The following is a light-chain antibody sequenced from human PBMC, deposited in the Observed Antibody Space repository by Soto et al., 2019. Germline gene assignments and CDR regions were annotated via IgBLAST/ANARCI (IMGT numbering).Light chain of an antibody. J-gene: IGLJ1*01. CDR2: EVT. Sequence: QSALTQPASVSGSPGQSITISCTGTRRDVGGYNYVSWYQQYPGKSPKLLIYEVTHRPSGVSNRFSGSKSGNTASLTISGLQAEDEAEDYCNSYTISNTRPWVFGTGTKVTVL. V-gene: IGLV2-14*01. CDR3: NSYTISNTRPWV. CDR1: RRDVGGYNY.